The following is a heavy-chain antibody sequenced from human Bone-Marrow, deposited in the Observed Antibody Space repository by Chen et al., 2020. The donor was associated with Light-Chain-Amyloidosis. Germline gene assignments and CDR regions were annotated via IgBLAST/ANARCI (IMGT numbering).Heavy chain of an antibody. Sequence: VQLVEAGGGLVKPGGPRRLSCSASGFTFSDYYMRWIRQAPGKGLEWVSYISSSGSTIYYADSVKGRFTISRDNAKNSLYLQMNSLRAEDTAVYYCARERVLVPYYYYGMDVWGQGTTVTVSS. J-gene: IGHJ6*02. D-gene: IGHD6-6*01. V-gene: IGHV3-11*01. CDR2: ISSSGSTI. CDR3: ARERVLVPYYYYGMDV. CDR1: GFTFSDYY.